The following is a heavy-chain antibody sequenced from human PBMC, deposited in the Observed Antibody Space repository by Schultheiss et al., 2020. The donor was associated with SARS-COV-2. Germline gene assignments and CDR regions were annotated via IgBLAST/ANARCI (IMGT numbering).Heavy chain of an antibody. Sequence: GGSLRLSCAASGFTFNNFAMSWVRRAPGKGLEWVSAISGSGGSTYYADSVKGRFTISRDNSKNTLYLQMNSLRAEDTAVYYCARVRYGGNYYYYGMDVWGQGTTVTVSS. CDR3: ARVRYGGNYYYYGMDV. J-gene: IGHJ6*02. CDR2: ISGSGGST. D-gene: IGHD4-17*01. V-gene: IGHV3-23*01. CDR1: GFTFNNFA.